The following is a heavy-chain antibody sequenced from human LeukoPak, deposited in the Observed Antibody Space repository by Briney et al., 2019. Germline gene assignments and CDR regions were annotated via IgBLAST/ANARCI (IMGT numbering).Heavy chain of an antibody. CDR3: ASYFHYGDYASLWY. CDR1: GFTFNTYA. CDR2: ISENGEST. Sequence: PGGSLRLSCAASGFTFNTYAMSWVRQAPGKGLEWVSSISENGESTYYADSVKVRFTISRDNSRNTLYLQMNSLRAEDTAVYYCASYFHYGDYASLWYWGQGTLVTVSS. D-gene: IGHD4-17*01. V-gene: IGHV3-23*01. J-gene: IGHJ4*02.